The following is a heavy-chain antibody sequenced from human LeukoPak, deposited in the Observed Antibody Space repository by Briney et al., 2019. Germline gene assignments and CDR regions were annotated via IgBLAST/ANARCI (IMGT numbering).Heavy chain of an antibody. Sequence: PGGSLRLSCAASGFTFSTYWMSWVRQAPGKGLEWVSYIGSSTSTIYYADSVKGRFTISRDNARNSLYLQMNSLRDEDTAVYYCARGLVGGNSAGRYFDYWGQGTLVTVSS. D-gene: IGHD4-23*01. V-gene: IGHV3-48*02. CDR2: IGSSTSTI. J-gene: IGHJ4*02. CDR3: ARGLVGGNSAGRYFDY. CDR1: GFTFSTYW.